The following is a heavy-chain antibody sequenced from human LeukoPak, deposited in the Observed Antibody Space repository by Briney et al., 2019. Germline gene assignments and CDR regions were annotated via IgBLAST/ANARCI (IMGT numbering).Heavy chain of an antibody. Sequence: PGGSLRLSCAASGFTFSSYSMNWVRQAPGKGLEWVSSISSSSSYIYYADSVKGRFTISRDNAKNSLYLQMNSLGAEDTAVYYCARGSPSYGDYLIDYWGQGTLVTVSS. J-gene: IGHJ4*02. CDR3: ARGSPSYGDYLIDY. CDR1: GFTFSSYS. D-gene: IGHD4-17*01. V-gene: IGHV3-21*01. CDR2: ISSSSSYI.